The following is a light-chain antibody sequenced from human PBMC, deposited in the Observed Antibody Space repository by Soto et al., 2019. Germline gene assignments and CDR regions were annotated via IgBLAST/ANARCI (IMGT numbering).Light chain of an antibody. CDR2: DAS. Sequence: EIVMTQSPGTLSVSPGERATLSCRASQSVSSYLAWYQQKPGQAPRLLIYDASNRATGIPARFSGSGSGTDFTLTISSLEPEDFAVYFCQHRSNWPLTFGGGTKVDI. CDR3: QHRSNWPLT. V-gene: IGKV3-11*01. J-gene: IGKJ4*01. CDR1: QSVSSY.